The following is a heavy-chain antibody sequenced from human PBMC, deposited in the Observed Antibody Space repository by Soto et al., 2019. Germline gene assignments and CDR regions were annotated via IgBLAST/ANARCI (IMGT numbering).Heavy chain of an antibody. J-gene: IGHJ4*02. V-gene: IGHV3-30*18. Sequence: GGSLRLSCAASGFTFSSYGMHWVRQAPGKGLEWVAVISYDGSNKYYADSVKGRFTISRDNSKNTLYLQMNSLRAEDTAVYYCAKDRVDFWSGFDYWGQGTLVTVSS. CDR1: GFTFSSYG. CDR2: ISYDGSNK. D-gene: IGHD3-3*01. CDR3: AKDRVDFWSGFDY.